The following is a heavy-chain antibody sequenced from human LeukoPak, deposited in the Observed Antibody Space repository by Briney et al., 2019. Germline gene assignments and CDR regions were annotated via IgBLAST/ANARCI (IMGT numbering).Heavy chain of an antibody. CDR3: ARGITIYGVMIIYFDS. CDR1: GYTFTGYY. V-gene: IGHV1-2*02. Sequence: ASVKVSCKASGYTFTGYYMHWVRQAPGQGLEWMGWIKTDGGDTNYAQRLQGRVTMTRDTSISTAYMELTNLSSDDTAVYYCARGITIYGVMIIYFDSWGQGTLVTVSS. J-gene: IGHJ4*02. D-gene: IGHD3-3*01. CDR2: IKTDGGDT.